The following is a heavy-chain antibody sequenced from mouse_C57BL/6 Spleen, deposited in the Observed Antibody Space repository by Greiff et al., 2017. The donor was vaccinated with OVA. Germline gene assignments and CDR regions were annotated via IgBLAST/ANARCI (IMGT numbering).Heavy chain of an antibody. Sequence: VQLVESGAELVRPGTSVKVSCKASGYAFTNYLIEWVKQRPGQGLEWIGVINPGSGGTNYNEKFKGKATLTADKSSSTAYMQLSSLTSEDSAVYFCARDSNYVGDYWGQGTSVTVSS. D-gene: IGHD2-5*01. CDR2: INPGSGGT. J-gene: IGHJ4*01. V-gene: IGHV1-54*01. CDR3: ARDSNYVGDY. CDR1: GYAFTNYL.